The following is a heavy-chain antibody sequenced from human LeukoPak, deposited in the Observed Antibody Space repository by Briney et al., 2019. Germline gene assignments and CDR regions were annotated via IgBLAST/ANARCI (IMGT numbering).Heavy chain of an antibody. Sequence: GASVKVSCKASGGTFSSYAISWVRQAPGQGLEWMGGIIPIFGTANYAQKFQGRVTITADESTSTAYMELSSLRSEDTAVYYCATFTPDCGGDCYSGWGMDVWGRGTTVTVSS. CDR2: IIPIFGTA. V-gene: IGHV1-69*13. CDR3: ATFTPDCGGDCYSGWGMDV. CDR1: GGTFSSYA. J-gene: IGHJ6*02. D-gene: IGHD2-21*02.